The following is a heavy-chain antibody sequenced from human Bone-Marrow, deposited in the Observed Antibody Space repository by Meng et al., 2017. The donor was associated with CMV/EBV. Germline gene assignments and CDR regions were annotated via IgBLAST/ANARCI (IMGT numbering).Heavy chain of an antibody. V-gene: IGHV3-49*04. Sequence: GESLKISCTASGFTFGDYAMNWVRQAPGKGLEWVGFIRSKAYGGSTEYTASVRGRFAISRDDYKSIAYLQMNSLEIEDTAVYYCTRVRYDRSGYYLLPDDYWGQGTLVTVPS. CDR1: GFTFGDYA. D-gene: IGHD3-22*01. CDR3: TRVRYDRSGYYLLPDDY. CDR2: IRSKAYGGST. J-gene: IGHJ4*02.